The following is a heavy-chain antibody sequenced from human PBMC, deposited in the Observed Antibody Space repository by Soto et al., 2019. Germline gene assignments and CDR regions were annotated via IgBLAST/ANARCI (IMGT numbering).Heavy chain of an antibody. Sequence: ASVKVSCKASGGTFRSYTIIWVRQAPGQGLEWMGRIIPILGIANYAQKFQGRVTITADKSTSAAYMELSSLRSEDTAVYYCARDRSSDYCSSTSCYVNWFDPWGQGTLVTVSS. CDR2: IIPILGIA. J-gene: IGHJ5*02. D-gene: IGHD2-2*01. CDR3: ARDRSSDYCSSTSCYVNWFDP. CDR1: GGTFRSYT. V-gene: IGHV1-69*04.